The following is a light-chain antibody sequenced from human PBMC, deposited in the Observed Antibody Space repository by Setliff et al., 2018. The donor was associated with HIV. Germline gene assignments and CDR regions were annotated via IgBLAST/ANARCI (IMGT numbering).Light chain of an antibody. Sequence: QSVLTQPASVSGSPGQSITIFCIGTSSDVGGYNYVSWYKQHPGKAPKLMIYDVSNRPSGVSNRFSGSKSGNTASLTISGLQAEDEADYYCSSYTSSSTLVFGTGTKVTVL. CDR1: SSDVGGYNY. V-gene: IGLV2-14*03. J-gene: IGLJ1*01. CDR3: SSYTSSSTLV. CDR2: DVS.